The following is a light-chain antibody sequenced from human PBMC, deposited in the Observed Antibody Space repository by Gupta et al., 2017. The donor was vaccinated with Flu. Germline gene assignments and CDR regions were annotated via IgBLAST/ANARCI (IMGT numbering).Light chain of an antibody. Sequence: HSALTQPSSVSGSRGQSITISCAGSNNNVGNYNLVSWYQQHPGKAPKVIIFESIKRPSGVSDRFSGSKYGDTASLTISGLQVEDEADYYCCSYVGSGTYVFGSGTSVTVL. V-gene: IGLV2-23*01. CDR1: NNNVGNYNL. J-gene: IGLJ1*01. CDR2: ESI. CDR3: CSYVGSGTYV.